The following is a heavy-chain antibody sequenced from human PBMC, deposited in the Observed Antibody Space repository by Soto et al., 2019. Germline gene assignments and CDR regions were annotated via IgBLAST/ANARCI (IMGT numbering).Heavy chain of an antibody. Sequence: PSETLSLTCTVSGGSVSSNSYYWSWIRQPPGKGLEWIGYISYSGSTNYNPSLKSRVTISVDTSKNQFSLKLSSVTAADTAVYYCTLTYHDGSESYYFQYWGQGTLVTVSS. J-gene: IGHJ1*01. D-gene: IGHD3-10*01. CDR2: ISYSGST. CDR1: GGSVSSNSYY. CDR3: TLTYHDGSESYYFQY. V-gene: IGHV4-61*01.